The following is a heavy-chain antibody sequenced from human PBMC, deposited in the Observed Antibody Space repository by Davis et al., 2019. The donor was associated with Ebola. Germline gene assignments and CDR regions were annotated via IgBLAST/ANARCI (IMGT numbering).Heavy chain of an antibody. Sequence: PGGSLRLSCTASGFTFGDYAMSWVRQAPGKGLEWVSVISGSGGSTDYADSVKGRFTISRDNSRNTLYLQMNSLRAEDTAVYYCDARPCRGNTCYTWGEDVWGQGTTVTVSS. CDR1: GFTFGDYA. CDR3: DARPCRGNTCYTWGEDV. D-gene: IGHD2-15*01. CDR2: ISGSGGST. V-gene: IGHV3-23*01. J-gene: IGHJ6*02.